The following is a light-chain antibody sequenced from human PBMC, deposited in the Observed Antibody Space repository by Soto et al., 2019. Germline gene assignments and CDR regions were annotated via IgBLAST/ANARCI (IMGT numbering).Light chain of an antibody. J-gene: IGKJ1*01. V-gene: IGKV3-15*01. CDR2: GAS. CDR1: QSVRSN. CDR3: QQYNDWPPWT. Sequence: EIVMTQSPPTLSVSPGERATLSCGASQSVRSNLAWYQQKPGQAPRLLIYGASTRATGIPARFSGSGSGTELTLTISSLQSEDFAVYYCQQYNDWPPWTFGQGTKVEIK.